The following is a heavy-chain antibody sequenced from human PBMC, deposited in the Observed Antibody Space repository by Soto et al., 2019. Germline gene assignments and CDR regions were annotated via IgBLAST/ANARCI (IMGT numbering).Heavy chain of an antibody. CDR1: GFTFSSYW. Sequence: EVQLVESGGGLVQPGGFLRLSCAASGFTFSSYWMSWVRQAPGKGLEWVANIKQDGSEKYYVDSVKGRFTISRDNAKNSLYLQMNSLRAEDTAVYYCARVRVRFLEKNFDYWGQGTLVTVSS. CDR3: ARVRVRFLEKNFDY. J-gene: IGHJ4*02. CDR2: IKQDGSEK. V-gene: IGHV3-7*03. D-gene: IGHD3-3*01.